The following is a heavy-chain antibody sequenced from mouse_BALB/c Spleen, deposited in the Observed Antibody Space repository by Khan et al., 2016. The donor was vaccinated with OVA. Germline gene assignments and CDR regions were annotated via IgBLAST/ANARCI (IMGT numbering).Heavy chain of an antibody. V-gene: IGHV9-3-1*01. CDR1: GYTFTNYG. J-gene: IGHJ2*01. CDR2: INTYTGES. Sequence: QIQLVQSGPELKKPGETVKISCKASGYTFTNYGMNWVKQAPGKGLKWMGWINTYTGESTYDDDFKGRFAFSLETSASTAYLQINNLKNEDTATYFCARSKVNGYDERVFDYWGQGTTLTVSS. D-gene: IGHD2-2*01. CDR3: ARSKVNGYDERVFDY.